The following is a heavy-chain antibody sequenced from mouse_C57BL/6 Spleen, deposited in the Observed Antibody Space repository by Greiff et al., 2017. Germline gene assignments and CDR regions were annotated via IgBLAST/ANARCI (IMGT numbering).Heavy chain of an antibody. CDR1: GFTFSNYW. V-gene: IGHV6-3*01. J-gene: IGHJ4*01. CDR3: TGGGYATGYAMDY. Sequence: EVKLVESGGGLVQPGGSMKLSCVASGFTFSNYWMNWVRQSPEKGLEWVAQIRLKSDNYATHYAESVKGRFTISRDDSKSSVYLQMNNLRAEDTGIYYCTGGGYATGYAMDYWGQGTSVTVSS. CDR2: IRLKSDNYAT. D-gene: IGHD2-2*01.